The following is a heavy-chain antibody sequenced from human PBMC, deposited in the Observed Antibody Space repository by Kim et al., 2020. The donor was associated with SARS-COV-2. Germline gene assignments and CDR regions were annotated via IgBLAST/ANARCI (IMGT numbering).Heavy chain of an antibody. CDR1: GGSFSGYY. J-gene: IGHJ6*02. Sequence: SETLSLTCAVYGGSFSGYYWSWIRQPPGKGLEWIGEINHSGSTNYNPSLKSRVTISVDTSKNQFSLKLSSVTAADTAVYYCAREDGGKTYYYYGMDVWGQGTTVTVSS. CDR2: INHSGST. CDR3: AREDGGKTYYYYGMDV. V-gene: IGHV4-34*01. D-gene: IGHD2-15*01.